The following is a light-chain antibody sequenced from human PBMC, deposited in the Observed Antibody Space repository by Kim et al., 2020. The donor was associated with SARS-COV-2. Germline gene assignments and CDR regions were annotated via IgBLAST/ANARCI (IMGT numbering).Light chain of an antibody. CDR2: GAP. CDR3: QQYGSSPRT. J-gene: IGKJ2*01. Sequence: LPQGKSAPLPGRASQSVSSSHLAGYQQNPGKAPRPLIYGAPSRATGIPDRCSGGGSGTDFTLTSRRLGPEDFAVYYCQQYGSSPRTFGKGTKREI. V-gene: IGKV3-20*01. CDR1: QSVSSSH.